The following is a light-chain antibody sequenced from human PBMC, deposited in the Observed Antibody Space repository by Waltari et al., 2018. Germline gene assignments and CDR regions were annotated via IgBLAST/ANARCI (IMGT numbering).Light chain of an antibody. CDR1: SPNTRAGYD. CDR2: GNN. Sequence: QSVLTQPPSVSRAPGQRVTLPCTGRSPNTRAGYDVHWYQQLPGTVPQPLSDGNNNRPAGVPDRFSGSKSGTSASLAITGLQAEDEGDYYCQSYDRSLSGWVFGGGTKLTVL. J-gene: IGLJ3*02. V-gene: IGLV1-40*01. CDR3: QSYDRSLSGWV.